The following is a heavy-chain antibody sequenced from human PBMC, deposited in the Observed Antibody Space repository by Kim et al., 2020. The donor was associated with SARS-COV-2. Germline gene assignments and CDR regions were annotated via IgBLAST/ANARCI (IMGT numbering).Heavy chain of an antibody. V-gene: IGHV1-2*06. J-gene: IGHJ4*02. CDR2: INPNSGGT. D-gene: IGHD6-13*01. CDR3: ARGARVPHSSWYYYTSGYFVY. CDR1: GYTFTGYY. Sequence: ASVKVSCKASGYTFTGYYMHWVRQAPGQGLEWMGRINPNSGGTNYAQKFQGRVTMTRDTSISTAYMELSRLRSDDTAVYYCARGARVPHSSWYYYTSGYFVYWGQGTLVTVSS.